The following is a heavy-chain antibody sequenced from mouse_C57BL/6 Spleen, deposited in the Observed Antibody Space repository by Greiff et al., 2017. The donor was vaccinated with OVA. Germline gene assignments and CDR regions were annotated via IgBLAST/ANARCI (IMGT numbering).Heavy chain of an antibody. Sequence: EVQLQQSGAELVKPGASVKLSCTASGFNIKDYYMPWVQQRTEQGLEWIGRIDPEDGDTKSAPKFQGKATITADTSSNTAYLQLSSLTSEDTAVYCCARELGGFYYFYDWGQGTTLTVAS. D-gene: IGHD4-1*01. CDR3: ARELGGFYYFYD. CDR2: IDPEDGDT. V-gene: IGHV14-2*01. CDR1: GFNIKDYY. J-gene: IGHJ2*01.